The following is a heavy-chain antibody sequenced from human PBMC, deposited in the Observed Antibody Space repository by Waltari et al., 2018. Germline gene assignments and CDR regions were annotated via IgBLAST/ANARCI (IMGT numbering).Heavy chain of an antibody. CDR1: GFTFSNAW. Sequence: EVQLVESGGGLVKPGGSLRLSCAASGFTFSNAWMSWVRQAPGKGLEWVGRIKSKTDGRTTDYAAPVKGRFTISRDDSKNTLYLQMNSLKTEDTAVYYCTTYVRVEWGQGTLVTVSS. CDR2: IKSKTDGRTT. V-gene: IGHV3-15*01. D-gene: IGHD2-8*02. CDR3: TTYVRVE. J-gene: IGHJ4*02.